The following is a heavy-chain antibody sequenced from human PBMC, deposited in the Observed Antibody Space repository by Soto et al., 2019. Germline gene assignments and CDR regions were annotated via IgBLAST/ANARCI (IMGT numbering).Heavy chain of an antibody. Sequence: QVQLQESGPGLVKPSETLSLTCAVSGGSITHYYWACIRQPPGQGLEWIGYIYNSVNTKYNPSLKGRVTILMDTSQSQFSLNLSSVTAADTAVYYCARDFNGVLTYMSDPGGMDVWGRGTTVTVSS. CDR1: GGSITHYY. D-gene: IGHD3-10*01. CDR3: ARDFNGVLTYMSDPGGMDV. J-gene: IGHJ6*04. CDR2: IYNSVNT. V-gene: IGHV4-59*01.